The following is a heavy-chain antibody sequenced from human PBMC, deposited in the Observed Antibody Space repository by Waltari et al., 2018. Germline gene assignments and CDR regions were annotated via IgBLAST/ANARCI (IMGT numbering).Heavy chain of an antibody. CDR1: GFSFRDYY. Sequence: QVQVEESGGDLVEPGGSLRLSCEASGFSFRDYYMSWFRQAPGKGLEWVSYIGANGHKINADSVKGRFTISRDNAKNSLYLQMNSLTVEDSAVYFCARGLLNAYTFDFWGQGTLVTVSS. D-gene: IGHD2-15*01. CDR2: IGANGHK. V-gene: IGHV3-11*06. CDR3: ARGLLNAYTFDF. J-gene: IGHJ4*02.